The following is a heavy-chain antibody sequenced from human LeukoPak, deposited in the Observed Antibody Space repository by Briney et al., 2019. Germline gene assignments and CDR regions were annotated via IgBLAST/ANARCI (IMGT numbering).Heavy chain of an antibody. Sequence: SETLSLTCIVSGGSISDYNWNWIRQPPGKGLEWIGYMYNSGSTNNNPSLKSRVTISVDTSKNQFSLKLSSVTAADTAVYYCARLLGYCSSTSCPSDAFDIWGQGTMVTVSS. J-gene: IGHJ3*02. CDR2: MYNSGST. CDR1: GGSISDYN. CDR3: ARLLGYCSSTSCPSDAFDI. V-gene: IGHV4-59*12. D-gene: IGHD2-2*01.